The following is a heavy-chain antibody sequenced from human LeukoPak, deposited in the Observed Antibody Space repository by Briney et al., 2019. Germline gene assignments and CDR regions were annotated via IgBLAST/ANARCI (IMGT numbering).Heavy chain of an antibody. J-gene: IGHJ4*02. V-gene: IGHV3-49*04. CDR3: TRDVYYYDSSLPGY. D-gene: IGHD3-22*01. CDR1: GFTFGDYA. Sequence: GRSLRLSCTASGFTFGDYAMSWVRQAPGKGLEWVGFIRCKAYGGTTEYAASVKGRFTISRDDSKSIAYLQMNSLKIEDTAVYYCTRDVYYYDSSLPGYWGQGTLVTASS. CDR2: IRCKAYGGTT.